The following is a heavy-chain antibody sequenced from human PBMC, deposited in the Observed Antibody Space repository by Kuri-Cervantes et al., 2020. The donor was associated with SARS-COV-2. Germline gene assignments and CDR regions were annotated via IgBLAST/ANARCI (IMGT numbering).Heavy chain of an antibody. CDR2: ISTYNGNT. V-gene: IGHV1-18*01. CDR1: GGTFSSYA. CDR3: ARDNGANAFDI. Sequence: ASVKVSCKASGGTFSSYAIGWVRQAPGQGLEWMTWISTYNGNTNYAQKLQDRVTMATDTSTSTAYMELRSLRSDDTAVYYCARDNGANAFDIWGQGTMVTVSS. J-gene: IGHJ3*02.